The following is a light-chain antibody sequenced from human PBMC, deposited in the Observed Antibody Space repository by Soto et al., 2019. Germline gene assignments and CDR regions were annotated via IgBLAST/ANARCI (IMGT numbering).Light chain of an antibody. Sequence: QSALTQPASVSGSPGQSVTISCTGASSDVGAYEHVSWYQQHPGRAPTLILYDVNNRPSGVSNHFSGSKSGNTASLVISGLQANDEADYSCSSYSTTNILVFGSGTKVTVL. J-gene: IGLJ1*01. CDR3: SSYSTTNILV. V-gene: IGLV2-14*03. CDR1: SSDVGAYEH. CDR2: DVN.